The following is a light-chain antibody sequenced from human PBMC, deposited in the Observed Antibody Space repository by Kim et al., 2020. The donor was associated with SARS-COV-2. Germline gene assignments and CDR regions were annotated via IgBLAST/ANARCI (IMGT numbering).Light chain of an antibody. Sequence: SYELTQPHAVSVALGQTARISCETNNIGSKDVHWYQMKPGQAPALVIDRTIIRPSGIPERFSGSNSGNTATLTITRAQAGDEADYYCQVWDNRIASYFFG. V-gene: IGLV3-9*01. J-gene: IGLJ1*01. CDR3: QVWDNRIASYF. CDR2: RTI. CDR1: NIGSKD.